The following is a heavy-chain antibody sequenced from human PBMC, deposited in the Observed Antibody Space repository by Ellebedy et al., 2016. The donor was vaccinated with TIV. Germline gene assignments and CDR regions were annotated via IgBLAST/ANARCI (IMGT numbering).Heavy chain of an antibody. J-gene: IGHJ3*02. Sequence: MPSETLSLTCTVPGGSISSYYWSWIRQPPGKGLEWIGYIYYSGSTNYNPPLKSRVTISVDTSKNQFSLKLSSVTAADTAVYYCASADTPDAFDIWGQGTMVTVSS. D-gene: IGHD2-15*01. V-gene: IGHV4-59*01. CDR2: IYYSGST. CDR1: GGSISSYY. CDR3: ASADTPDAFDI.